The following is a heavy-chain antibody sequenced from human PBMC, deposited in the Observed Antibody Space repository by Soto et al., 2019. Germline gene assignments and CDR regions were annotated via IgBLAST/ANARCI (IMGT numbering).Heavy chain of an antibody. D-gene: IGHD6-19*01. CDR3: ARASHGSLQWLLFDY. Sequence: EVQLVESGGGLVQPGGSLRLSCAASGFTFSSYSMNWVRQAPGKGLEWVSYISSSSSTIYYADSVKGRFTISRDNAKNSLYLQMNSLRAEDTAVYYCARASHGSLQWLLFDYWGQGTLVTVSS. V-gene: IGHV3-48*01. CDR2: ISSSSSTI. J-gene: IGHJ4*02. CDR1: GFTFSSYS.